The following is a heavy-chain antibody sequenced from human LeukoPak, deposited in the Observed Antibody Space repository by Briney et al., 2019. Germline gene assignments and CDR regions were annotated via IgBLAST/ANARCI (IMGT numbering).Heavy chain of an antibody. J-gene: IGHJ4*02. CDR2: ISYDGSNK. D-gene: IGHD3/OR15-3a*01. Sequence: GGSLRLPCAASGFTFSSYGMHWVRQAPGKGLEWVAVISYDGSNKYYADSVKGRFTISRDNSKNTLYLQMNSLRAEDTAVYYCAKDRAAFGTNAFDYWGQGTLVTVSS. CDR1: GFTFSSYG. CDR3: AKDRAAFGTNAFDY. V-gene: IGHV3-30*18.